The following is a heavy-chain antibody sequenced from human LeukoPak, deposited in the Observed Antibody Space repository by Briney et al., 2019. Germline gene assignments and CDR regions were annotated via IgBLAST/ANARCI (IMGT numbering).Heavy chain of an antibody. CDR3: AREEIAGTYFDY. CDR2: ISYDGSNK. CDR1: GFTFSSYA. D-gene: IGHD6-13*01. Sequence: PGGSLRLSCAASGFTFSSYAMHWVRQAPGKGLGWVAVISYDGSNKYYADSVKGRFTISRDNSKNTLYLQMNRLRAEDTAVYYCAREEIAGTYFDYSGQGTLVTVSS. J-gene: IGHJ4*02. V-gene: IGHV3-30*04.